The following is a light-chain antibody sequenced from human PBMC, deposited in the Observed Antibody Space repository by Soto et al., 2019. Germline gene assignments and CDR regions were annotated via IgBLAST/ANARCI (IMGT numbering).Light chain of an antibody. CDR2: KAS. V-gene: IGKV1-5*03. J-gene: IGKJ2*01. CDR3: QQYHTYPYT. Sequence: DIQMTQSPSTLSASVGGRVTISCRASQSIVNLLAWYQQKPGKAPKLLICKASSLESGVPSRFSGSGSGTEFTLTISSLQPDDLATYYCQQYHTYPYTFGQGTRLEIK. CDR1: QSIVNL.